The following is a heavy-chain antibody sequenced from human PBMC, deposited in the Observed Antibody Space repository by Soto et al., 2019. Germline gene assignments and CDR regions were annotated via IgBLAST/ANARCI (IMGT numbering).Heavy chain of an antibody. V-gene: IGHV4-59*12. Sequence: SETLSLTCTVSGGSISSYYWSWIRQPPGKGLEWIGYIYYSGSTNYNPSLKSRVTISVDTSKNQFSLKLSSVTAADTAVYYCARIRDARDLSYYDYVWGSYRPPPGNYFDYWGQGTLVTVSS. D-gene: IGHD3-16*02. CDR2: IYYSGST. J-gene: IGHJ4*02. CDR3: ARIRDARDLSYYDYVWGSYRPPPGNYFDY. CDR1: GGSISSYY.